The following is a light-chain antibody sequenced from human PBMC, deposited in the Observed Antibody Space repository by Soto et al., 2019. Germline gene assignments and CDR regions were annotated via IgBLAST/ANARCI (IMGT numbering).Light chain of an antibody. CDR1: QSISSY. Sequence: DIHMTQSPSSLSASVGDRVTITCRASQSISSYLNWYQQKPGKAPKLLIYAASSLQSGVPSRFSGSGSGKDFTLTTSSLQPEDFATYYCQQSYSTLIAFGHGIRLEI. V-gene: IGKV1-39*01. CDR3: QQSYSTLIA. CDR2: AAS. J-gene: IGKJ5*01.